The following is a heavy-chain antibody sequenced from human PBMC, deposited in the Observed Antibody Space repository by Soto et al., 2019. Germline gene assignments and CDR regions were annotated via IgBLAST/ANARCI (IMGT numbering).Heavy chain of an antibody. CDR1: GGSFSGYY. D-gene: IGHD2-2*01. CDR3: ARAEDCSSTSCNWFDP. CDR2: INHSGST. V-gene: IGHV4-34*01. Sequence: SETLSLTCAVYGGSFSGYYWSWIRQPPGKGLEWIGEINHSGSTNYNPSLKSRVTISVDTSKNQFSLKLSSVTAADTAVYYCARAEDCSSTSCNWFDPWGQGTLVTVSS. J-gene: IGHJ5*02.